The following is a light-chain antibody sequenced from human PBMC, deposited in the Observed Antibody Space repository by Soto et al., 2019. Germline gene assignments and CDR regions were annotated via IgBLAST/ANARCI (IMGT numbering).Light chain of an antibody. CDR2: KAS. V-gene: IGKV1-5*03. Sequence: DIQMTQSPSTLSASVGDRVTITCRASQSISSWLAWYQQKPGKAPKLLIYKASSLESGVPSSFSGSGSGTEFILTISSLQPDDFANYYCQQYNSYPWTFGQGSKVEIK. CDR1: QSISSW. J-gene: IGKJ1*01. CDR3: QQYNSYPWT.